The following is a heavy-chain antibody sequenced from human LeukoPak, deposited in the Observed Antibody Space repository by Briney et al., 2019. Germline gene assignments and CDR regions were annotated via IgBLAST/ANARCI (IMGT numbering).Heavy chain of an antibody. CDR3: SKLSIYGGHG. CDR1: GFTFSSYG. D-gene: IGHD4-23*01. J-gene: IGHJ4*02. CDR2: ISYDGSNK. Sequence: GGYLSLSCAASGFTFSSYGMHWVRQAPGQGLEGVAVISYDGSNKYYADSVKGRFTISRDNSKNTLYLQMNSLRAEDTAVYYCSKLSIYGGHGGGQGTLDTVSS. V-gene: IGHV3-30*18.